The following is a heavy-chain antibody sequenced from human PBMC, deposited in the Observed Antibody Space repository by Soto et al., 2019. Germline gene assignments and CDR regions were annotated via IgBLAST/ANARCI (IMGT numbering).Heavy chain of an antibody. Sequence: ASVNVSCKASVGTFISYAISWVRQAPGQGLEWMGGIIPIFGKANYAQKFQGRVPITADESTSTAYMELSSLRSEDTDVYYCARGTYYYDSSGTTAHYYGMDVWGQGTTVTVSS. CDR1: VGTFISYA. D-gene: IGHD3-22*01. CDR3: ARGTYYYDSSGTTAHYYGMDV. CDR2: IIPIFGKA. V-gene: IGHV1-69*13. J-gene: IGHJ6*02.